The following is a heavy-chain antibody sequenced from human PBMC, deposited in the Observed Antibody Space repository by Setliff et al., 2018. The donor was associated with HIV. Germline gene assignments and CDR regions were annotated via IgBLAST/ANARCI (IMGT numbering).Heavy chain of an antibody. CDR3: ARHQGSSWCSPPDQNWFDP. D-gene: IGHD6-13*01. J-gene: IGHJ5*02. Sequence: GESLKISCKGSGYSFTTYWIGWVRQMPGRGLEWMGIIYPGDSDTRYSPSFQGQVTISADKSTSTAYVQWSSLKASDTAMYYCARHQGSSWCSPPDQNWFDPWGQGTLVTVSS. CDR1: GYSFTTYW. V-gene: IGHV5-51*01. CDR2: IYPGDSDT.